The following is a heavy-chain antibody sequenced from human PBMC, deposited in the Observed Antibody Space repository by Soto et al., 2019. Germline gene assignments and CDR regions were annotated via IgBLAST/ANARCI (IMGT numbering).Heavy chain of an antibody. CDR2: IYYSGST. Sequence: SETLSLTCTVSGGSISSYYWSWIRQPPGKGLEWIGYIYYSGSTNYNPSLKSRVTISVDTSKNQFSLKRSSVTAADTAVYYCARLARVGGDLALGHFDYWGQGTLVTVSS. CDR1: GGSISSYY. V-gene: IGHV4-59*08. D-gene: IGHD3-16*01. CDR3: ARLARVGGDLALGHFDY. J-gene: IGHJ4*02.